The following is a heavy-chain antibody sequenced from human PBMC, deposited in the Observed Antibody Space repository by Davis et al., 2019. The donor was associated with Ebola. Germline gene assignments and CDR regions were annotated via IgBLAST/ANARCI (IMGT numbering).Heavy chain of an antibody. CDR1: GVSITSGDYY. D-gene: IGHD2-15*01. J-gene: IGHJ6*02. CDR3: ARWWTGMDV. V-gene: IGHV4-61*08. CDR2: IYYSGST. Sequence: PSETLSLTCAVSGVSITSGDYYWTWIRQSPGKGLEWIGYIYYSGSTNYNPSLKSRVTISLATSKNQFSLNLSSVSAADTAVYYWARWWTGMDVWGQGTTVTVSS.